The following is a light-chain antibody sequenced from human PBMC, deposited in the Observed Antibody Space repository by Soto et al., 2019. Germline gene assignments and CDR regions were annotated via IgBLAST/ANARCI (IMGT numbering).Light chain of an antibody. V-gene: IGKV3-20*01. CDR1: QSVSSSY. Sequence: EIVLTQSPGPLSLSPGERATLSCRASQSVSSSYLAWYQQKPGQAPRLIIYGASSRATGIPDRFSGSGSGTDFTLTISRLEPEDFAVYDGQQYGSSPWTLGQGTKVEI. CDR3: QQYGSSPWT. J-gene: IGKJ1*01. CDR2: GAS.